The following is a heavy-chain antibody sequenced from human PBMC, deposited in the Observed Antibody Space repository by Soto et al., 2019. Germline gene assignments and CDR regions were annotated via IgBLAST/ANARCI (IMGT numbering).Heavy chain of an antibody. D-gene: IGHD2-2*02. V-gene: IGHV3-23*01. Sequence: PGGSLRLSCAASGFTFSSYVMSWVRQAPGMGLEWVSGISASDGSTSHADSVKGRFTISRDNSKNTLYLQMNSLRAEDTALYYCAKVDKLGYCSTTSCYNFDYWGQGTLVTVSS. CDR1: GFTFSSYV. CDR2: ISASDGST. J-gene: IGHJ4*02. CDR3: AKVDKLGYCSTTSCYNFDY.